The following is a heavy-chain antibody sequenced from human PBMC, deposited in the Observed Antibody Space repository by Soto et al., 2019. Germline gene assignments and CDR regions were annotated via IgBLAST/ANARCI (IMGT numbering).Heavy chain of an antibody. D-gene: IGHD2-15*01. CDR2: IYGGGST. V-gene: IGHV3-53*01. CDR3: ASDGSGGFDY. J-gene: IGHJ4*02. CDR1: GFTVRNNY. Sequence: EVQLVESGGGLIQPGGSLRLSCAASGFTVRNNYLNWVRQAPGKGLEWVSVIYGGGSTFYADSVKGRFAISRDNSKNTLYLQMNSLRVEETAVYYCASDGSGGFDYWGQGTLVTVSS.